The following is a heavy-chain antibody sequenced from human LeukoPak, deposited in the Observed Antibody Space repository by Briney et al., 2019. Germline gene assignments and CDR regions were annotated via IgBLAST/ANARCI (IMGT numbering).Heavy chain of an antibody. Sequence: GESLKISCKGSGYSFTSYWIGWVRQMPGKGLEWMGIIYPGDSDTRYSPSFQGQVTISADKSISTAFLQWSSLKASDTAMYYCARIYDSSGYYYEGYFDYWGQGTLVTVSS. J-gene: IGHJ4*02. CDR2: IYPGDSDT. CDR3: ARIYDSSGYYYEGYFDY. V-gene: IGHV5-51*01. D-gene: IGHD3-22*01. CDR1: GYSFTSYW.